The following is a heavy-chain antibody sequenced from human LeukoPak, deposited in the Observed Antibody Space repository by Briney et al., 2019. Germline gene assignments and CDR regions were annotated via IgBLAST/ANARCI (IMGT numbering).Heavy chain of an antibody. D-gene: IGHD5-24*01. CDR3: GRGKRRWFDP. J-gene: IGHJ5*02. Sequence: SETLSLACAVSGGSISGGGYSWSWIRQPPGKGLEWIGYIYHSGSTYYNPSLKSRVTISVDRTKNQFSLKLSSVTAADTALYYCGRGKRRWFDPWGQGTLVTVSS. V-gene: IGHV4-30-2*01. CDR2: IYHSGST. CDR1: GGSISGGGYS.